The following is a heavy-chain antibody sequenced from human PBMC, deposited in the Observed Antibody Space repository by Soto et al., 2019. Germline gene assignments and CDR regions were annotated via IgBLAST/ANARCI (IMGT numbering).Heavy chain of an antibody. CDR3: ATAKLLLPWLFDY. CDR2: IYSGGST. Sequence: VQLVESGGGLVQPGGSLRLSCAASGFTVSSNYMSWVRQAPGKGLEWVSVIYSGGSTYYADSVKGRFTISRDDSKNTLFLQMNSLRAEDTAVYYCATAKLLLPWLFDYWGQGTLVTVSS. CDR1: GFTVSSNY. V-gene: IGHV3-66*01. D-gene: IGHD2-15*01. J-gene: IGHJ4*02.